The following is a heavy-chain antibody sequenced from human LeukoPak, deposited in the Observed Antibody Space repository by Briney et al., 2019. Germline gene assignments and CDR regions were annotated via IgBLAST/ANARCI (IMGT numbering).Heavy chain of an antibody. CDR2: ISWNSGSI. CDR1: GFTFDDYA. D-gene: IGHD3-22*01. CDR3: AKDVADSSGYGLDY. Sequence: PGRSLRLSCAASGFTFDDYAMHWVRQAPGKGLEWVSGISWNSGSIGYADSVKGRSTISRDNAKNSLYLQMNSLRAEDTALYYCAKDVADSSGYGLDYWGQGTLVTVSS. J-gene: IGHJ4*02. V-gene: IGHV3-9*01.